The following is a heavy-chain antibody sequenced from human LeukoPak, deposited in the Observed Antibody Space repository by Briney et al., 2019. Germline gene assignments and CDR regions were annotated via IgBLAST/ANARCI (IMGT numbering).Heavy chain of an antibody. CDR3: AKSDYYDSSGYYYGSDY. CDR1: GFTSSSYA. CDR2: ISGSGGST. V-gene: IGHV3-23*01. J-gene: IGHJ4*02. D-gene: IGHD3-22*01. Sequence: PGGSLRLSCAASGFTSSSYAMTWVRQAPGKGLKWVSGISGSGGSTYYADSVKGRFTISRDNSKNTLYVQMNSLRAEDTAVYYCAKSDYYDSSGYYYGSDYWGQGTLVTVSS.